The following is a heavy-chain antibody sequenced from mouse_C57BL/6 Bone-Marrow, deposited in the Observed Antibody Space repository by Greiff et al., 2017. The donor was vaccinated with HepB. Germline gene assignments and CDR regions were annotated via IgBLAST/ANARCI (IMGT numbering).Heavy chain of an antibody. J-gene: IGHJ2*01. V-gene: IGHV1-64*01. CDR1: GYTFTSYW. Sequence: QVQLQQSGAELVKPGASVKLSCKASGYTFTSYWMHWVKQRPGQGLEWIGMIHPNSGSTNYNEKFKSKATLTVDKSSSTAYMQLSSLTSEDSAVYYCARFYYDYGYYFDYWGQGTTLTVSS. CDR2: IHPNSGST. D-gene: IGHD2-4*01. CDR3: ARFYYDYGYYFDY.